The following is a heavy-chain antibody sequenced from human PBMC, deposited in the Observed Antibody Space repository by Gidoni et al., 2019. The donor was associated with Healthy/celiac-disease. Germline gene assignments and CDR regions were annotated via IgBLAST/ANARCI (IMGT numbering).Heavy chain of an antibody. J-gene: IGHJ4*02. CDR2: ISSSSSYI. D-gene: IGHD6-19*01. CDR3: ASPRSSGGSYDY. Sequence: EVQLVESGGGLVKPGGSLRLSWAASGFTFSSYRMNWVRQAPGKGLEWVSSISSSSSYIYYADSVKGRFTISRDNAKNSLYLQMNSLRAEDTAVYYCASPRSSGGSYDYWGQGTLVTVSS. V-gene: IGHV3-21*01. CDR1: GFTFSSYR.